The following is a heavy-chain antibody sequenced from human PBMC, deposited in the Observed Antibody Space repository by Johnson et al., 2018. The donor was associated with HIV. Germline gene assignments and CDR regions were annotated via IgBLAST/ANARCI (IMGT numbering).Heavy chain of an antibody. Sequence: VQLVESGGGLVQPGWSLRLSCAASGFTFDDYAMHWVRQAPGKGLEWVSGISDSGGRTDYADSVKGRFSISRDNSKNTLYLQMNSRRAEDTAVYYCARERSIAASPAFDIWGQGTMVTVSS. J-gene: IGHJ3*02. CDR3: ARERSIAASPAFDI. CDR1: GFTFDDYA. V-gene: IGHV3-23*04. D-gene: IGHD6-6*01. CDR2: ISDSGGRT.